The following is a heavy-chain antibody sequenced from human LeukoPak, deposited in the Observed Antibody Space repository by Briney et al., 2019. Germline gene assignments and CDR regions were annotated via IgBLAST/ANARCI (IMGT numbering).Heavy chain of an antibody. D-gene: IGHD7-27*01. J-gene: IGHJ5*02. V-gene: IGHV4-59*01. CDR1: GGSISGYY. CDR3: ARVSPSGWFDP. Sequence: SETLSLTCTVSGGSISGYYWSWIRQPPGKGLEWIGYIYYSGSTNYNPSLKSRVTISVDTSKNQFSLKLSSVTAADTAVYYCARVSPSGWFDPWGQGTLVTVSS. CDR2: IYYSGST.